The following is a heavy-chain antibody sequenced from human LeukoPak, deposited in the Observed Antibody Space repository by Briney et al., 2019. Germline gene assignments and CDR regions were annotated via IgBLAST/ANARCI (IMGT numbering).Heavy chain of an antibody. D-gene: IGHD6-13*01. CDR3: ARDIGSSWYEYYYYYMDV. V-gene: IGHV1-46*01. CDR2: INPGGDST. J-gene: IGHJ6*03. Sequence: GASVKVSCKASGYTFTNYYMHWVRQAPGQGLEWMGIINPGGDSTNYAQKFQGRVTMTRDMSTSTVYMELSSLRSEDTAVYYCARDIGSSWYEYYYYYMDVWGKGTTVTVSS. CDR1: GYTFTNYY.